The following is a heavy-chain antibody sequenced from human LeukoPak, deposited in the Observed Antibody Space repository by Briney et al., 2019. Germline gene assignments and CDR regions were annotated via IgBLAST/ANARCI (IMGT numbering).Heavy chain of an antibody. V-gene: IGHV4-39*01. Sequence: PSETLSLTCTVSGGSISSSSYYWGWIRQPPGKGLEWIGSIYYSGSTYYNPSLKSRVTISVDTSKNQFSLKLSSVTAADTAVYYCARQFLPAIAVAVFNWFDPWGQGTLVTVSS. CDR2: IYYSGST. CDR3: ARQFLPAIAVAVFNWFDP. CDR1: GGSISSSSYY. J-gene: IGHJ5*02. D-gene: IGHD6-19*01.